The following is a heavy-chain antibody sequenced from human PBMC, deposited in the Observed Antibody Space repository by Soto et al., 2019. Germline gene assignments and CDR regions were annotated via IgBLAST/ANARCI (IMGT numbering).Heavy chain of an antibody. CDR1: GGSISSYY. CDR3: ARSYDSSGYYPYYFDY. Sequence: PSETLSLTCTVSGGSISSYYWSWIRQPAGKGLEWIGRIYTSGSTNYNPSLKSRVPMSVDTSKNQFSLKLSSVTAADTAVYYCARSYDSSGYYPYYFDYWGQGTLVTVSS. D-gene: IGHD3-22*01. J-gene: IGHJ4*02. V-gene: IGHV4-4*07. CDR2: IYTSGST.